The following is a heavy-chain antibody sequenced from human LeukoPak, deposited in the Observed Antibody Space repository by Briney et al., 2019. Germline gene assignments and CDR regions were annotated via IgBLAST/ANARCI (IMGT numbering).Heavy chain of an antibody. J-gene: IGHJ4*02. D-gene: IGHD3-22*01. CDR3: AKDPPDSTGYYPFAY. V-gene: IGHV3-23*01. CDR1: GFTFSSSA. CDR2: ISGSGSST. Sequence: GGSLRLSCAASGFTFSSSAMSWVRQAPGKGLEWVSVISGSGSSTSYADSVKSRFTISRDNSKNTLYLQMNNLRAEDTAVYYCAKDPPDSTGYYPFAYWGQGTLVTVSS.